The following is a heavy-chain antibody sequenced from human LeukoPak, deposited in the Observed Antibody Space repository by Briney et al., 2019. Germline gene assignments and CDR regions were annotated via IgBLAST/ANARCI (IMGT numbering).Heavy chain of an antibody. CDR3: AKDHFPVQTGDAFDI. CDR1: GFTFSSYA. V-gene: IGHV3-23*01. Sequence: PGGSLRLSCAASGFTFSSYAMICVPQAPGKGLEGGSSISGSGDSTYYADSVRGRFTMSRDNSKNTLSLQINSLRVEDTAVYYCAKDHFPVQTGDAFDIWGQGTMVTVSS. D-gene: IGHD1-1*01. CDR2: ISGSGDST. J-gene: IGHJ3*02.